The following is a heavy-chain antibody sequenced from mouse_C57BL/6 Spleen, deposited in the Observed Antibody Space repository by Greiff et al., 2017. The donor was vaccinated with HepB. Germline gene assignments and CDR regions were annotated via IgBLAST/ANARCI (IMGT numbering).Heavy chain of an antibody. J-gene: IGHJ3*01. D-gene: IGHD2-4*01. Sequence: QVQLKQSGAELVRPGTSVKVSCKASGYAFTNYLIEWVKQRPGQGLEWIGVINPGSGGTNYNEKFKGKATLTADKSSSTAYMQLSSLTSEDSAVYFCARGYDYPFAYWGQGTLVTVSA. CDR3: ARGYDYPFAY. V-gene: IGHV1-54*01. CDR1: GYAFTNYL. CDR2: INPGSGGT.